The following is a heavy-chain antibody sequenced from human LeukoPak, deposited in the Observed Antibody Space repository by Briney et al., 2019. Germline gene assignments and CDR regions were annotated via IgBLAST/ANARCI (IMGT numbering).Heavy chain of an antibody. Sequence: GASVKVSCKASGYTFTGYYMHWVRQAPGQGLEWMGWINPNSGGTNYAQKFQGRVTMTRDTSISTAYMELSRLRSDDTAVYYCARDRVGLFLRGFDPWGQGTLVTVSS. CDR2: INPNSGGT. D-gene: IGHD3-3*01. J-gene: IGHJ5*02. CDR1: GYTFTGYY. V-gene: IGHV1-2*02. CDR3: ARDRVGLFLRGFDP.